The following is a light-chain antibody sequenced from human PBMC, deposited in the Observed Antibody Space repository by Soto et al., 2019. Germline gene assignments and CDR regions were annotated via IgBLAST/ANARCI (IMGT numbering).Light chain of an antibody. CDR2: GAS. CDR3: PQCYRSPYT. V-gene: IGKV1-39*01. Sequence: IQLTQSPSSLSASVGDSVTVTCRASQSINLYLNWYQQKPGKAPTLLIYGASTLQSGVPSRFSGGGSRTDFTFTISSLQTEDFATYYCPQCYRSPYTFGQGTKLEI. J-gene: IGKJ2*01. CDR1: QSINLY.